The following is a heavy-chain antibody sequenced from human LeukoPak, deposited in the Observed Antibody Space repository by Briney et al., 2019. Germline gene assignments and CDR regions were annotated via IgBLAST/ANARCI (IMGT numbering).Heavy chain of an antibody. CDR3: ATIVGAPKFDY. CDR2: ISSSGSTI. D-gene: IGHD1-26*01. CDR1: GFTFSSYE. V-gene: IGHV3-48*03. J-gene: IGHJ4*02. Sequence: GGSLRLSCAASGFTFSSYEMNWVRQAPGKGLEWVSYISSSGSTIYYADSVKGRFTISRDNAENSLYLQMNSLRAEDTAVYYCATIVGAPKFDYWGQGTLVTVSS.